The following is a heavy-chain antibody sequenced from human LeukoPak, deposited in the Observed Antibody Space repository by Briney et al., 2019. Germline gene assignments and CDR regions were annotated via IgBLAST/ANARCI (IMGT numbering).Heavy chain of an antibody. CDR3: VGGDY. CDR2: INQDGSDK. J-gene: IGHJ4*02. Sequence: GGSLRLSCAASGFTFSSYSMNWVRQAPGKGLECVANINQDGSDKYYVDSVKGRFAISRDNTKNSLYLQMNSLRAEDTAVYYCVGGDYWGQGTLVTVSS. V-gene: IGHV3-7*01. CDR1: GFTFSSYS.